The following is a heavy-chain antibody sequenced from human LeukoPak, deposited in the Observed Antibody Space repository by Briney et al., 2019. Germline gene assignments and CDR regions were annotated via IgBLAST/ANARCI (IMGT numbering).Heavy chain of an antibody. CDR1: GYTFTSYY. D-gene: IGHD1-26*01. V-gene: IGHV1-2*06. Sequence: GTSVKVSCKASGYTFTSYYIHLVRQAPGQGLEWMGRINSNNGVTDDAQNFQVRVTMTRDTSISTAYMELSRLTSDDTAVYYCARDLPSTSNWELDYWGQGTLVIVSS. CDR3: ARDLPSTSNWELDY. CDR2: INSNNGVT. J-gene: IGHJ4*02.